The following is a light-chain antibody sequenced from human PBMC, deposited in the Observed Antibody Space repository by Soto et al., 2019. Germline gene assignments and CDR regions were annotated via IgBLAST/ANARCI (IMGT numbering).Light chain of an antibody. CDR2: KAS. J-gene: IGKJ1*01. V-gene: IGKV1-5*03. CDR3: QQYNSYSRT. Sequence: DIQMTQSPSTLSASVGDRVTITCRASQSISSWLAWYQQKPGKAPKLLIYKASNLKSGVPSRFIGSGSGTEFTLTISSLQPDDFATYYCQQYNSYSRTFGQGTKVEIK. CDR1: QSISSW.